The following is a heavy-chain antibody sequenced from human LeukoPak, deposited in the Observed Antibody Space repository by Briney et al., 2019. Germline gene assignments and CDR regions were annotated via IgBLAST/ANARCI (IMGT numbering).Heavy chain of an antibody. V-gene: IGHV1-18*01. J-gene: IGHJ4*02. CDR1: GYTFTSYG. CDR3: ARDGYYDYVWGSYRPNYFDY. D-gene: IGHD3-16*02. CDR2: ISAYNGNT. Sequence: RASVKVSCKASGYTFTSYGISWVRQAPGQGLEWMGWISAYNGNTNYAQKLQGRVTMTTDTSTSTAYMELRSLRSGDTAVYYCARDGYYDYVWGSYRPNYFDYWGQGTLVTVSS.